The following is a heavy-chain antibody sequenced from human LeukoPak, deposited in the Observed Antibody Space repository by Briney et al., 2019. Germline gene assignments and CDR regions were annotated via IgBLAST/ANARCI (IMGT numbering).Heavy chain of an antibody. D-gene: IGHD3-10*01. J-gene: IGHJ6*03. CDR1: GYTFTNYG. V-gene: IGHV1-18*01. CDR3: AREDLLWFGELLQTHSYMDV. Sequence: ASVTVSFKSSGYTFTNYGISWVRQAPGQGLEWMGLINAYNGNTNYAQKLQGRVTMTTDTSTSTAYMELRSLRSEDTAVYYCAREDLLWFGELLQTHSYMDVWGKGTTVTISS. CDR2: INAYNGNT.